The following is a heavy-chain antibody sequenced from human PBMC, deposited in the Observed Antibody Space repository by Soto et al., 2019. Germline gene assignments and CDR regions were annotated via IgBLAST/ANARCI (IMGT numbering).Heavy chain of an antibody. D-gene: IGHD3-3*01. Sequence: GKVLAWVAVIWYDVSNKYYADSVMGRFTISRDNSKHTLYLQMNSLRAEDTAVYYCARDIFASTSRPTRLTSGLGIPAETLLRTRNS. CDR3: ARDIFASTSRPTRLTSGLGIPAETLLRTRNS. CDR2: IWYDVSNK. J-gene: IGHJ5*01. V-gene: IGHV3-33*01.